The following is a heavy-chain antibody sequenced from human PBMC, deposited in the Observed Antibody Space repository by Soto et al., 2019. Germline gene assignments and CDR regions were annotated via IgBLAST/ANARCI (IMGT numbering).Heavy chain of an antibody. CDR3: ARDYGDYEGYYYYYMDV. J-gene: IGHJ6*03. V-gene: IGHV1-8*01. CDR1: GYTFTSYD. Sequence: GASVKVSCKASGYTFTSYDINWVRQATGRGLEWMGWMNPNSGNTGYAQKFQGRVTITADKSTSTAYMELSSLRSEDTAVYYCARDYGDYEGYYYYYMDVWGKGTTVTVSS. D-gene: IGHD4-17*01. CDR2: MNPNSGNT.